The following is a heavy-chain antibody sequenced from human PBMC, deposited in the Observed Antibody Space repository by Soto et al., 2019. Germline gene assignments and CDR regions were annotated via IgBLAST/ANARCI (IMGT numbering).Heavy chain of an antibody. CDR3: ARDQSSGSFDY. V-gene: IGHV4-59*01. D-gene: IGHD1-26*01. CDR2: IYYGGST. Sequence: GSLRLSCTVSGGSISSYYWSWIRQPPGKGLEWIGYIYYGGSTNYNPSLKSRVTISVDTSKNQFSLKLSSVTAADTAVYYCARDQSSGSFDYWGQGTLVTVSS. J-gene: IGHJ4*02. CDR1: GGSISSYY.